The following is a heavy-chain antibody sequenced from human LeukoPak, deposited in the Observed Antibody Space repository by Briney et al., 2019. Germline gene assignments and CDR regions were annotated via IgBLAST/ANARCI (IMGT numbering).Heavy chain of an antibody. CDR2: IYYSGST. J-gene: IGHJ4*02. V-gene: IGHV4-59*01. D-gene: IGHD6-13*01. CDR3: ARAVPAAGAGYFDY. CDR1: GGSISSDY. Sequence: SETLSLTCTVSGGSISSDYWSWIRQPPGKGLEWIGYIYYSGSTNYNPSLKSRVTISVDTSKNQFSLKLSSVTAADTAVYYCARAVPAAGAGYFDYWGQGTLVTVSS.